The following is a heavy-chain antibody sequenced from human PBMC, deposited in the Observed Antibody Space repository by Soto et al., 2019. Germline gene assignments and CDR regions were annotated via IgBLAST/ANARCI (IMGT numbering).Heavy chain of an antibody. CDR2: ISYDGSNK. CDR1: GFTFSSYA. CDR3: ARGDYDSKFYYYYGMDV. Sequence: QVQLVESGGGVVQPGRSLRLSCAASGFTFSSYAMHWVRQAPGKGLEWVAVISYDGSNKYYADSVKGRFTISRDNSKNTLYLHMNSLRAEDTAVYYCARGDYDSKFYYYYGMDVWGQGTTVTVSS. V-gene: IGHV3-30-3*01. J-gene: IGHJ6*02. D-gene: IGHD4-17*01.